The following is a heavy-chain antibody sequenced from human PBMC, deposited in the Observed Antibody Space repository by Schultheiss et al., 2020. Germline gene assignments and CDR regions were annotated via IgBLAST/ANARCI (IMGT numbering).Heavy chain of an antibody. CDR1: GFLFSGSY. Sequence: ASVKVSCKASGFLFSGSYIHWVRQAPGQGLEWMGRINAISGGTNDAPKFRGRVTMTRDTSSSTAYMELARLTSDDTAVYYCARGRKWAAAGTWSPDYWGQGTLVTVSS. V-gene: IGHV1-2*06. CDR2: INAISGGT. D-gene: IGHD6-13*01. CDR3: ARGRKWAAAGTWSPDY. J-gene: IGHJ4*02.